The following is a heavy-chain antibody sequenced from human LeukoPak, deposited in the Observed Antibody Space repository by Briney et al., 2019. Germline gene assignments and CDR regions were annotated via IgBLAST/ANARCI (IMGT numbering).Heavy chain of an antibody. D-gene: IGHD4-11*01. J-gene: IGHJ6*03. V-gene: IGHV1-69*04. Sequence: ASVKVSCKASGGTFSSYTISWVRQAPGQGLEWMGRIIPILGIANYAQKFQGRVTITADKSTSTAYMELSSLRSGDTAVYYCAREDYHATYYMDVWGKGTTVTVSS. CDR3: AREDYHATYYMDV. CDR1: GGTFSSYT. CDR2: IIPILGIA.